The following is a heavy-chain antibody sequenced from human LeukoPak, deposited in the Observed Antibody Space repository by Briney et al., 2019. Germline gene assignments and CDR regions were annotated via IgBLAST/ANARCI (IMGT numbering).Heavy chain of an antibody. D-gene: IGHD5-18*01. J-gene: IGHJ4*02. CDR3: ARDRKGYSYEGRYYFDH. CDR1: GFTFSSYA. CDR2: ISGSGGST. V-gene: IGHV3-23*01. Sequence: PGGSLRLSCAASGFTFSSYAMSWVRQAPGKGLEWVSAISGSGGSTYYADSVKGRFTISRDNAKNSLFLQMNSLRAEDPAVYYCARDRKGYSYEGRYYFDHWGQGTLVTVSS.